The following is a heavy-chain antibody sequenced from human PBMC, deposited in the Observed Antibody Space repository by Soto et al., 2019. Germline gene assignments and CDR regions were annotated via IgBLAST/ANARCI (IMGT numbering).Heavy chain of an antibody. J-gene: IGHJ3*02. Sequence: GGSLRLSCAASGFTFSSYWMSWVRQAPGKGLEWGANIKQDGSEKYYVDSVKGRFTISRDNAKNSLYLQMNSLRAEDTAVYYCAREVRCSSTSCPRQYSSSSAFDIWGQGTMVTVSS. CDR1: GFTFSSYW. D-gene: IGHD2-2*01. CDR2: IKQDGSEK. CDR3: AREVRCSSTSCPRQYSSSSAFDI. V-gene: IGHV3-7*01.